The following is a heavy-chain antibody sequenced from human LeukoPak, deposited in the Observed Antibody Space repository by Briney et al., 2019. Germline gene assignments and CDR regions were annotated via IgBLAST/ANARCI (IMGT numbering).Heavy chain of an antibody. V-gene: IGHV5-51*01. Sequence: GESLKISCEASGYSFTTYWIGWVRQMPGKGLEWMGIIYPGDSDTRYSPSFQGQVTIPADKSISTAYLQWSSLKASDTAMYYCARQHGSGSYYSRAIDYWGQGTLVTVSS. D-gene: IGHD3-10*01. CDR2: IYPGDSDT. CDR1: GYSFTTYW. J-gene: IGHJ4*02. CDR3: ARQHGSGSYYSRAIDY.